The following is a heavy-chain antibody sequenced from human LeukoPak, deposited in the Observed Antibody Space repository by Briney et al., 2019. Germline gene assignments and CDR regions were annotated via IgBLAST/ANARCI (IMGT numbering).Heavy chain of an antibody. CDR3: AREGWELRYFDY. V-gene: IGHV3-33*01. CDR2: IWYDGSNK. Sequence: GRSLRLSCAASGFTFSSYGVHWVRQAPGKGLEWVAVIWYDGSNKYYADSVKGRFTISRDNSKNTLYLQMNSLRAEDTAVYYCAREGWELRYFDYWGQGTLVTVSS. J-gene: IGHJ4*02. D-gene: IGHD1-26*01. CDR1: GFTFSSYG.